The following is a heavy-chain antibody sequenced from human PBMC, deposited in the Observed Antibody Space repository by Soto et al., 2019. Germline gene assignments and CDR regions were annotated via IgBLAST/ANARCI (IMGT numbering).Heavy chain of an antibody. CDR2: IHYSGNT. Sequence: QVQLQESGPGLVKPSQTLSLTCTVSGGSVNSVGYYWSWIRQHPGRGLEWIGYIHYSGNTYYNLSLKSPIAISLDTSNNQFSLTLTSVTAADTAIYYWARDFSPPLSGGWENWFDSWGQGTLVTVSS. CDR3: ARDFSPPLSGGWENWFDS. V-gene: IGHV4-31*01. CDR1: GGSVNSVGYY. D-gene: IGHD2-15*01. J-gene: IGHJ5*01.